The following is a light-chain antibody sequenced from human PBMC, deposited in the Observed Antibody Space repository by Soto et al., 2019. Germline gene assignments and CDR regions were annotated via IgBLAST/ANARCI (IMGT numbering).Light chain of an antibody. Sequence: QLVLTQPASVSGSPGQSITISCTGTSSDVGGYNYVSWYQHHPGKAPKLMIYEVSNRPSGVSNRFSGSKSGNTASLTISGLQAEDEADYYCSSYTSSSTHVVFGGGTKVTVL. J-gene: IGLJ2*01. CDR1: SSDVGGYNY. CDR3: SSYTSSSTHVV. V-gene: IGLV2-14*01. CDR2: EVS.